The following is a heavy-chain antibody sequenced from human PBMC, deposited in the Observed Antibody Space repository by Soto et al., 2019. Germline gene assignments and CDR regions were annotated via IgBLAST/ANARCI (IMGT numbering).Heavy chain of an antibody. D-gene: IGHD1-1*01. CDR3: AREPGTTPPYFDY. V-gene: IGHV4-59*12. CDR1: GGSISNYY. Sequence: TLSLTCTVSGGSISNYYWSWIRQPPGKGLEWIGYINHSGSTNYNPSLKSRVTISVDTSKNQFSLKLSSVTAADTAVYYCAREPGTTPPYFDYWGQGTLVTVPQ. J-gene: IGHJ4*02. CDR2: INHSGST.